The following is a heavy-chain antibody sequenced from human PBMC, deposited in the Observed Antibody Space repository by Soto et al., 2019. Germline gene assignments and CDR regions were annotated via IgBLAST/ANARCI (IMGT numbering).Heavy chain of an antibody. V-gene: IGHV4-30-4*01. J-gene: IGHJ4*02. CDR1: GGSISSGDYY. CDR2: IYYSGST. CDR3: AAGRWLQPFDY. D-gene: IGHD5-12*01. Sequence: SETLSLTCTVSGGSISSGDYYWSWIRQPPGKGLEWIGYIYYSGSTCYNPSLKSRVTISVDTSKNQFSLKLSSVTAADTAVYYCAAGRWLQPFDYWGQGTLVTVSS.